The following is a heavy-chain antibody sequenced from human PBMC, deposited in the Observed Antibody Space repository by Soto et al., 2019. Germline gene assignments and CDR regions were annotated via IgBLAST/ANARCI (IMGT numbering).Heavy chain of an antibody. Sequence: PSETLSLTCTVSGGSISSGGYYWSWIRQHPGKGLEWIGYIYYSGSTYYNPSLKSRVTISVDTSKNRFSLKLSSVTAADTAVYYCARGLPGYSSSWYGPALDYWGQGTLVTVSS. CDR1: GGSISSGGYY. V-gene: IGHV4-31*03. CDR2: IYYSGST. D-gene: IGHD6-13*01. J-gene: IGHJ4*02. CDR3: ARGLPGYSSSWYGPALDY.